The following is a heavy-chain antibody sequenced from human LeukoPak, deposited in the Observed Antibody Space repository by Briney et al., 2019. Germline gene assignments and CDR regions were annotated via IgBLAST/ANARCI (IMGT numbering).Heavy chain of an antibody. Sequence: GGSLRLSCAASGFTFSNHAMSWVRLATGKGLEWVSAIFASGASTYYGDSVKGRFTISRDNSKNTLYLQMNSLRVEDTAVYFCAKHRYGQYYYGMDVWGQGTTVTVSS. CDR2: IFASGAST. J-gene: IGHJ6*02. CDR3: AKHRYGQYYYGMDV. D-gene: IGHD5-18*01. CDR1: GFTFSNHA. V-gene: IGHV3-23*01.